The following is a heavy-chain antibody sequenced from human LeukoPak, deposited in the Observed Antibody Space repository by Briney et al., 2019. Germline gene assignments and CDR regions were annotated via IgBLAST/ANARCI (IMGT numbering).Heavy chain of an antibody. CDR1: GGSTSSYY. CDR2: IYYSGNT. V-gene: IGHV4-59*08. J-gene: IGHJ4*02. Sequence: SETLSLTCTVSGGSTSSYYWGWIRQPPGKGLEWIGYIYYSGNTDSNPSLKSRVTISVDTSKKQFSLKLSSVTAADTAVYYCARTYCSGGSCHFDYWGQGTLVTVSS. CDR3: ARTYCSGGSCHFDY. D-gene: IGHD2-15*01.